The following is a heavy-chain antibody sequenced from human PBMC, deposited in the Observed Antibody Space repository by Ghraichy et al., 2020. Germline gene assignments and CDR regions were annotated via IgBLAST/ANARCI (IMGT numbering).Heavy chain of an antibody. CDR2: IYTSGST. Sequence: SETLSLTCTVSGASISSYSWSWIRQPAGKGLEWIGRIYTSGSTNYNPSLKSRVTMSVDTSKNQFSLKLSSVTAADTAVYYCARLSSSGSTDYWGQGTLVTVSS. CDR3: ARLSSSGSTDY. J-gene: IGHJ4*02. V-gene: IGHV4-4*07. CDR1: GASISSYS. D-gene: IGHD3-22*01.